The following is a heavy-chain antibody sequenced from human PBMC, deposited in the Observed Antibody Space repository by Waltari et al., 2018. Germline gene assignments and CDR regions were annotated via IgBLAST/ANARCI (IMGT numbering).Heavy chain of an antibody. CDR1: GYTFTGYY. J-gene: IGHJ4*02. Sequence: QVQLVQSGAEVKKPGASVKVSCKASGYTFTGYYMHWVRQAPGQGLEWMGGINPNSGGTNYAQKFQGRVTMTRDTSISTAYMELSRLRSDDTAVYYCARALPGSGSYYDFDYWGQGTLVTVSS. D-gene: IGHD3-10*01. V-gene: IGHV1-2*02. CDR3: ARALPGSGSYYDFDY. CDR2: INPNSGGT.